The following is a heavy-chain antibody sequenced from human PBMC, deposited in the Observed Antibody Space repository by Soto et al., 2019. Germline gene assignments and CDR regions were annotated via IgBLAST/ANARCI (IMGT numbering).Heavy chain of an antibody. CDR1: GFTFSSYS. CDR3: ARDSSPSPVTMIVVVISGVDY. V-gene: IGHV3-21*01. J-gene: IGHJ4*02. Sequence: GSLRLSCAASGFTFSSYSMNWVRQAPGKGLEWVSSISSSSSYIYYADSVKGRFTISRDNAKNSLYLQMNSLRAEDTAVYYCARDSSPSPVTMIVVVISGVDYWGQGTLVTVSS. CDR2: ISSSSSYI. D-gene: IGHD3-22*01.